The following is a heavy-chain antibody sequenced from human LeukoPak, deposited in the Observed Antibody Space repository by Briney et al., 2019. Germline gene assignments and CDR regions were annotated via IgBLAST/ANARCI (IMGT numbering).Heavy chain of an antibody. CDR1: GGSINTYY. J-gene: IGHJ4*02. CDR3: ARGSWWELLGGDY. Sequence: SETLSLTCTVSGGSINTYYWSWIRQPPGKGLEWIGYIYYSGSTNYNPSLKSRVTISIDTSKIQFSLKLSSVTAADTAVYYCARGSWWELLGGDYWGQGILVTVSS. D-gene: IGHD1-26*01. V-gene: IGHV4-59*01. CDR2: IYYSGST.